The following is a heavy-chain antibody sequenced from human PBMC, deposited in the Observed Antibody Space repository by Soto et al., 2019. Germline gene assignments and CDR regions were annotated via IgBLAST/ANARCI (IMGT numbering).Heavy chain of an antibody. CDR3: AKEMYKEAGHDD. V-gene: IGHV3-23*01. CDR2: ITGSGKNT. CDR1: GFSFSSYA. D-gene: IGHD1-1*01. Sequence: GGSLRLSCAASGFSFSSYAMSWVRQAPGQGLEWVSGITGSGKNTYYADSVKGRLTISRDNSKNMLYLQMSSLRAEDTVLYFCAKEMYKEAGHDDWGQGTPVTVSS. J-gene: IGHJ4*02.